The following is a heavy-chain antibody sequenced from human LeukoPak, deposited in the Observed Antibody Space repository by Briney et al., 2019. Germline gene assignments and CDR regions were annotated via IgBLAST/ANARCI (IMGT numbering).Heavy chain of an antibody. Sequence: PSETLSLTCAVYGGSFSGYYWSWIRQPPGKGLEWIGSIYYSGSTYYNPSLKSRVTISVDTSKNQFSLKLSSVTAADTAVYYCARAPRGDQLLFIWGQGTLVTVSS. CDR2: IYYSGST. J-gene: IGHJ4*02. CDR3: ARAPRGDQLLFI. V-gene: IGHV4-34*01. D-gene: IGHD2-2*01. CDR1: GGSFSGYY.